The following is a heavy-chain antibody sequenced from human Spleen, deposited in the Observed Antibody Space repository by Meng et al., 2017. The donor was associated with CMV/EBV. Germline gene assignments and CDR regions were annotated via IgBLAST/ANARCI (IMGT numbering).Heavy chain of an antibody. CDR3: AREYYYGSGRGLDV. Sequence: ASVKVSCKASGYTFTSYYMHWVRQAPGQGLDWMGRIIPILGIANYAQKRQGRVTMTTDTSTSTAYMELRSLRSNDTAVYYCAREYYYGSGRGLDVWGQGTTVTVSS. CDR2: IIPILGIA. CDR1: GYTFTSYY. D-gene: IGHD3-10*01. V-gene: IGHV1-18*04. J-gene: IGHJ6*02.